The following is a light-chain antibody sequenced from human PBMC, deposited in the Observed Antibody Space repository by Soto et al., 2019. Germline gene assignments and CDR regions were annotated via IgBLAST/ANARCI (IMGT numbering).Light chain of an antibody. V-gene: IGLV2-23*02. CDR1: SSDVGSYNL. CDR3: CSYAGSSTS. Sequence: QSVLTQPASVSGSPGQSITISCTGTSSDVGSYNLVSWYQQHPGKAPKLMIYEVSKRPSGVSNRFSGSKSGNTASLTISGLQAEDEADYYCCSYAGSSTSFGPGTKVTVL. J-gene: IGLJ1*01. CDR2: EVS.